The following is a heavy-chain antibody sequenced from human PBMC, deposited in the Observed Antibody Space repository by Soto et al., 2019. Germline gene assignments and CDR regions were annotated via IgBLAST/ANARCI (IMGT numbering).Heavy chain of an antibody. J-gene: IGHJ5*02. CDR2: IYWDDDK. V-gene: IGHV2-5*02. D-gene: IGHD3-10*01. CDR3: AHRRGGIWFGEYRFDP. CDR1: GFSLSTSGVG. Sequence: QITLKESGPTLVKPTQTLTLTCTFSGFSLSTSGVGVGWIRQPPGKALEWLALIYWDDDKRYSPSLKSRLTIXXDTSKNQLVLTMTNMDPVDTATYYCAHRRGGIWFGEYRFDPWGQGTLVTVSS.